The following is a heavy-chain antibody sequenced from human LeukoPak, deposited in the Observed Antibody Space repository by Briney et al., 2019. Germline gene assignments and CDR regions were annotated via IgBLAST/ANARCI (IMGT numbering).Heavy chain of an antibody. J-gene: IGHJ3*02. V-gene: IGHV1-24*01. CDR2: FDPEDGET. Sequence: ASVKVSCKVSGYTLTELSMHWVRQAPGKGLEWMGGFDPEDGETIYAEKFQGRVTMTEDTSTDTAYMELSSLRSEDTAVYYCATVKTAYNWNSGAFDIWGQGTMVTVSS. CDR1: GYTLTELS. CDR3: ATVKTAYNWNSGAFDI. D-gene: IGHD1-1*01.